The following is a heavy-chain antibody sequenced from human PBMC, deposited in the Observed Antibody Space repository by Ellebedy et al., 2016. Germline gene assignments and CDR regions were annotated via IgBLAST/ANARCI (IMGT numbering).Heavy chain of an antibody. J-gene: IGHJ4*01. CDR1: GFTFDDYA. D-gene: IGHD5-24*01. Sequence: SLKISCPAPGFTFDDYAMHWVRQAPGKGLEWLSSINWNSETINYADSVRGRMTISRDNAKKILYLRLDTLTPEDTAMYFCAKNRDGYNPGDLDHWGLGTLVTVSS. V-gene: IGHV3-9*01. CDR3: AKNRDGYNPGDLDH. CDR2: INWNSETI.